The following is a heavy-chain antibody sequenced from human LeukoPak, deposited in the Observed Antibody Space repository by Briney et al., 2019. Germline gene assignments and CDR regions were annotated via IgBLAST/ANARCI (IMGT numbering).Heavy chain of an antibody. Sequence: PGGSLRLSCAASGFTFDDYGMSWVRQAPGKGLEWVSVIYAGAGTLYADSVKGRFTISRDKSKNTLYLQMNSLRAEDTAVYYCATKVAPGNGAFDIWGQGTMVTVSS. CDR1: GFTFDDYG. J-gene: IGHJ3*02. CDR3: ATKVAPGNGAFDI. D-gene: IGHD6-13*01. V-gene: IGHV3-66*01. CDR2: IYAGAGT.